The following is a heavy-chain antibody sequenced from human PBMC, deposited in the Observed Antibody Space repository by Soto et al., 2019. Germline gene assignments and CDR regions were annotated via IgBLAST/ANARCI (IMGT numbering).Heavy chain of an antibody. D-gene: IGHD5-18*01. Sequence: GASVKVSGKASGYTFTDYYIHWVRQARGQGLEWMGIINPNGGITTYAQKFRAGFTMTRDTSKRTVYLDLCSLRSEDSAIYYCATSVNSDMAFDYWGQGTLVTVSS. CDR2: INPNGGIT. CDR3: ATSVNSDMAFDY. CDR1: GYTFTDYY. J-gene: IGHJ4*02. V-gene: IGHV1-46*01.